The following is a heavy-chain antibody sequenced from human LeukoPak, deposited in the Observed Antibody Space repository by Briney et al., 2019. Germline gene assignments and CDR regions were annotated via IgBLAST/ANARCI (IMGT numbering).Heavy chain of an antibody. D-gene: IGHD4-23*01. CDR3: ASGGGNPRYYFDY. J-gene: IGHJ4*02. V-gene: IGHV4-30-2*01. Sequence: SQTLSLTCAVSGGSISSGGYSWSWIRQPPGKGLEWIGYIYHSGSTYYNPSLKSRVTISVDRSKNQFSLKLSSVTAADTAVYYCASGGGNPRYYFDYWGLGTLVTVSS. CDR2: IYHSGST. CDR1: GGSISSGGYS.